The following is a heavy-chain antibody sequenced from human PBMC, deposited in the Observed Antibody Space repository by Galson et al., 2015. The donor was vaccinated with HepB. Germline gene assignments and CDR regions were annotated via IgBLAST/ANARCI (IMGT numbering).Heavy chain of an antibody. Sequence: SLRLSCAASGFTFSSYSMNWVRQAPGKGLEWVSSISSSSSYIYYADSVKGRFTISRDNAKNSLYLQMNSLRAEDTAVYYCARAPGDILTGYYIPRYYYYYMDVWGKGTTVTVSS. CDR3: ARAPGDILTGYYIPRYYYYYMDV. D-gene: IGHD3-9*01. J-gene: IGHJ6*03. V-gene: IGHV3-21*01. CDR2: ISSSSSYI. CDR1: GFTFSSYS.